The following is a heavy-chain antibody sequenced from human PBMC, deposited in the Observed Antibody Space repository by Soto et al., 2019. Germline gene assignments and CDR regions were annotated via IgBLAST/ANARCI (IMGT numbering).Heavy chain of an antibody. CDR2: VYNSGST. J-gene: IGHJ4*02. D-gene: IGHD6-13*01. CDR1: GGSISSNY. CDR3: ARYRREAVAGYTLDN. Sequence: SETLSLTGTVSGGSISSNYWTWIRQPPGKGLEWIGYVYNSGSTNYNPSLKSRVTISEDTSKSQFSLKVNSMTAADTAVYYCARYRREAVAGYTLDNWGQG. V-gene: IGHV4-59*01.